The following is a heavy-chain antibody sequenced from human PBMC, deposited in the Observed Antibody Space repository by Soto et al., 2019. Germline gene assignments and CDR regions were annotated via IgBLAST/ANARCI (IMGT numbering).Heavy chain of an antibody. CDR3: ARDRAGELWFGELCLYY. CDR1: GFTFSSYA. CDR2: ISYDGSNK. V-gene: IGHV3-30-3*01. Sequence: QVQLVESGGGVVQPGRSLRLSCAASGFTFSSYAMHWVRQAPGKGLEWVAVISYDGSNKYYADSVKGRFTISRDNSKNTLYLQMNSLRAADTAVYYCARDRAGELWFGELCLYYWGQGTLVTVSS. J-gene: IGHJ4*02. D-gene: IGHD3-10*01.